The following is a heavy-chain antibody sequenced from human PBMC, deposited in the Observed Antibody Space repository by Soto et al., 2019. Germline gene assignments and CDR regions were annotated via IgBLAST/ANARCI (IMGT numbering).Heavy chain of an antibody. V-gene: IGHV3-33*01. D-gene: IGHD6-6*01. CDR1: GFTFSSYG. CDR3: AREHSSSSYYYYGMDV. CDR2: IWYDGSNK. Sequence: QVQLVESGGGVVQPGRSLRLSCAASGFTFSSYGMHWVRQAPGKGLEWVAVIWYDGSNKYYADSVKGRFTISRDNSKNTLYLQMNSLRAEDTAVYYCAREHSSSSYYYYGMDVWGQGTTVTVSS. J-gene: IGHJ6*02.